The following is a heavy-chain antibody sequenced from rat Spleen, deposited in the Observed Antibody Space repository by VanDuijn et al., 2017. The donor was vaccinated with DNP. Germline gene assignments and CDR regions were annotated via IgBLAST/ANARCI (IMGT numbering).Heavy chain of an antibody. Sequence: EVLLVESDGGLVQPGRSLKLSCAASGFNFNDYWMGWVRQAPGKGLEWIGQINKDSRTINYIPSLKEKITISRDNAQNTLYLQMNKLGSEDTAIYYCAKGPNYGGWSDYFDYWGQGVMVTVSS. CDR2: INKDSRTI. D-gene: IGHD1-11*01. CDR1: GFNFNDYW. V-gene: IGHV4-2*01. CDR3: AKGPNYGGWSDYFDY. J-gene: IGHJ2*01.